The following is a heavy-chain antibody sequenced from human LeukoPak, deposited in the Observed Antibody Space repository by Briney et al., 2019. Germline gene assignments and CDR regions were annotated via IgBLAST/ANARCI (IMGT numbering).Heavy chain of an antibody. V-gene: IGHV4-59*01. CDR3: ARDGRSSWEVSYAFDI. D-gene: IGHD6-13*01. J-gene: IGHJ3*02. CDR1: GGSISSYY. Sequence: PSETLSLTCTVSGGSISSYYCSWIRQPRGKGLEWLGYFYYCGSTNYNPSLKSRVTISVDTSKNQFSLKLSSVTAADTAVYYCARDGRSSWEVSYAFDIWGQGTMVTVSS. CDR2: FYYCGST.